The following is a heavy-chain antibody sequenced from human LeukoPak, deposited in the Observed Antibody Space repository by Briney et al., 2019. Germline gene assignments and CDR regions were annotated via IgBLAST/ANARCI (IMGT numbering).Heavy chain of an antibody. D-gene: IGHD1-7*01. CDR3: VRDRELNY. CDR1: GGSVSSGSYY. J-gene: IGHJ4*02. CDR2: VYNGGNT. Sequence: SETLSLTCTVSGGSVSSGSYYWSWVRQPPGKGPEWMGYVYNGGNTDYNPSLKSRVTISADTSKNQFSLKLTSVTAADTAVYYCVRDRELNYWGQGTLVTVSS. V-gene: IGHV4-61*01.